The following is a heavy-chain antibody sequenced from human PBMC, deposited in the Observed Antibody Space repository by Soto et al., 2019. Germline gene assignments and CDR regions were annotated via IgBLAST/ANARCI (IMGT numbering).Heavy chain of an antibody. D-gene: IGHD5-12*01. CDR2: ISTWNDGK. CDR1: GYTFTSYG. V-gene: IGHV1-18*04. J-gene: IGHJ4*02. CDR3: ARLNSDYAVDY. Sequence: VKVSCKPSGYTFTSYGFSWVRQAPGQGPEWMGWISTWNDGKTDAQKFRGRVTMTTDTSTSTAYMELRSLRSDDTAVYYCARLNSDYAVDYWGQGTLVTVSS.